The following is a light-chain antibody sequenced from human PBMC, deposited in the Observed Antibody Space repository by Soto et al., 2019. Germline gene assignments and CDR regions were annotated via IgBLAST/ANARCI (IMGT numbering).Light chain of an antibody. V-gene: IGLV1-47*01. J-gene: IGLJ2*01. Sequence: QSVLTQPPSAFGTPGQRVTSPGSGSSSNIGSNYVYWYQQLPGTAPKLLIYRINQRPSGVPDRFSGSKSGTSASLAISGLRSEDEADYYCAAWDDSLSGPVFGGGTKLTVL. CDR3: AAWDDSLSGPV. CDR2: RIN. CDR1: SSNIGSNY.